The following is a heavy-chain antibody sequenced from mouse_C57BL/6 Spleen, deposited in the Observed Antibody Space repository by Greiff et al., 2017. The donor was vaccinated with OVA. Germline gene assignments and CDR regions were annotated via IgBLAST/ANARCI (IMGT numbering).Heavy chain of an antibody. V-gene: IGHV1-50*01. J-gene: IGHJ2*01. Sequence: VQLQQPGAELVKPGASVTLSCKASGYTFTSYWMQWVKQRPGQGLEWIGEIDPSDSYPNYNQKFKGKATLTVDTSSSTAYMQLSSLTSEDSAVYYCARRGIYGSSHYYFDYWGQGTTLTVSS. D-gene: IGHD1-1*01. CDR2: IDPSDSYP. CDR3: ARRGIYGSSHYYFDY. CDR1: GYTFTSYW.